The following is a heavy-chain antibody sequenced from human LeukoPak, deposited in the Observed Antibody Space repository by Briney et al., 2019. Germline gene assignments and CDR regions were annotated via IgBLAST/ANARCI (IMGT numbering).Heavy chain of an antibody. D-gene: IGHD3-16*01. Sequence: PGGSLRPSCAASGFTFSSYSMNWVRQAPGKGLEWVSSISSSSSYIYYADSVKGRFTISRDNAKNSLYLQMNSLRAEDTAVYYCAREVAHYVWGSSTPSDYWGQGTLVTVSS. CDR3: AREVAHYVWGSSTPSDY. J-gene: IGHJ4*02. CDR1: GFTFSSYS. V-gene: IGHV3-21*01. CDR2: ISSSSSYI.